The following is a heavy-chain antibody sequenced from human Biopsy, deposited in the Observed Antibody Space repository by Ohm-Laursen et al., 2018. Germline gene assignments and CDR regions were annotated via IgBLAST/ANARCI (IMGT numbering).Heavy chain of an antibody. J-gene: IGHJ3*02. V-gene: IGHV3-30*18. Sequence: LRLSCAASGFGFYAMHWVRQPPGKGLEWLAVTSGDGSNKFYAESVRGRFTISRDRSRDTLYLQMNRLTNEDTALYYCAKDGGQWLGGAFDIWGHGTMVIVAS. CDR1: GFGFYA. D-gene: IGHD6-19*01. CDR3: AKDGGQWLGGAFDI. CDR2: TSGDGSNK.